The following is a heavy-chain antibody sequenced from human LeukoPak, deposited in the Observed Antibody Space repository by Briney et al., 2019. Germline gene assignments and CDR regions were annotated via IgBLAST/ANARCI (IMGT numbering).Heavy chain of an antibody. D-gene: IGHD3-3*01. CDR2: INRGGSRT. V-gene: IGHV3-74*01. CDR1: GFTFSNHW. CDR3: ARRTNYDFDY. J-gene: IGHJ4*02. Sequence: GGSLRLSCAASGFTFSNHWMHWVRQAPGKGLMWVSRINRGGSRTDYADSVKGRFTISRDDAKNTLYLQLNSLRAEDTAVYYCARRTNYDFDYWGQGTLVTVSS.